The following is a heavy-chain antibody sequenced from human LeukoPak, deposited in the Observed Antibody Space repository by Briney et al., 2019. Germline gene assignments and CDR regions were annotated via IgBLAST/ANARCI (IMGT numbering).Heavy chain of an antibody. CDR3: ARDVFLGPRGGGKETYYYYYMDV. CDR1: GYTFTSYG. Sequence: ASVKVSCKASGYTFTSYGISWVRQAPGQGLEWMGWISAYNGNTNYAQKLQGRVTMTTDTSTSTAYMELRSLRSDDTAVYYCARDVFLGPRGGGKETYYYYYMDVWGKGTTVTVSS. D-gene: IGHD4-23*01. V-gene: IGHV1-18*01. J-gene: IGHJ6*03. CDR2: ISAYNGNT.